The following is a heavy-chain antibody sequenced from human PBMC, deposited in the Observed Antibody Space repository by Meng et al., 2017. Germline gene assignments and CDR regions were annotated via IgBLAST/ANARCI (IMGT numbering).Heavy chain of an antibody. CDR1: GFTFSSYS. J-gene: IGHJ4*02. V-gene: IGHV3-21*01. CDR3: ARERPCGY. CDR2: ISSSSSYI. D-gene: IGHD6-6*01. Sequence: VWLVESGGGLLQSGSILRLSCSAYGFTFSSYSWNWGPRAAGKGLEWVLSISSSSSYIYYADSVKGRFTISRDNAKNSLYLQMNSLRAEDTAVYYCARERPCGYWGQGTLVTVSS.